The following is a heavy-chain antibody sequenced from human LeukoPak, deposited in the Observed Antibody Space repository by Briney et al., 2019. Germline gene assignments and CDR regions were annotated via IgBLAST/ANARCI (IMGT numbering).Heavy chain of an antibody. D-gene: IGHD5-18*01. V-gene: IGHV1-8*01. CDR2: MNPNSGNT. J-gene: IGHJ6*02. Sequence: ASVKVSCKASGYTFTSYDINWVRQATGQGLEWMGWMNPNSGNTGYAQRFQGRVTITADKSTSTAYMELSSLRSEDTAVYYCASGYSYGTTYYYNGMDVWGQGTTVTVSS. CDR3: ASGYSYGTTYYYNGMDV. CDR1: GYTFTSYD.